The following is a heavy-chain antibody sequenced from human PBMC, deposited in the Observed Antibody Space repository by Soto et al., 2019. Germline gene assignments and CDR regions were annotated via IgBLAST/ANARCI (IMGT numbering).Heavy chain of an antibody. Sequence: QVQLVESGGGVVQPGRSLRLSCAASGFTFSSYAMHWVRQAPGKGLEWVAVISYDGSNKYYADSVKGRFTISRDNSKNTLYLQMNSLRAEDTAVYYCARELPDLDYYYYYGMDVW. V-gene: IGHV3-30-3*01. CDR3: ARELPDLDYYYYYGMDV. CDR2: ISYDGSNK. J-gene: IGHJ6*01. CDR1: GFTFSSYA. D-gene: IGHD1-26*01.